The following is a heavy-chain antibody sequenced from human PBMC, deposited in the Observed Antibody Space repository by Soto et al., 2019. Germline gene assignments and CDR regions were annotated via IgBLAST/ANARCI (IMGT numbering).Heavy chain of an antibody. J-gene: IGHJ6*02. Sequence: EVQLVESGGGLVQPGRSLRLSCAASGFTFDDYAMHWVRQAPGKGLEWVSGISWNSGSIGDADSVKGRFTISRDNAKNSLYLQMNSLRAEDTALYYCAKDIEYSSSSPLGYYYYGMDVWGQGTTVTVSS. D-gene: IGHD6-6*01. CDR3: AKDIEYSSSSPLGYYYYGMDV. V-gene: IGHV3-9*01. CDR2: ISWNSGSI. CDR1: GFTFDDYA.